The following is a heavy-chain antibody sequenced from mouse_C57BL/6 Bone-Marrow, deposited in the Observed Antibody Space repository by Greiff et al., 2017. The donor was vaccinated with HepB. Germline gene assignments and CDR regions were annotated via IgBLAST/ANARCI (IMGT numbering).Heavy chain of an antibody. J-gene: IGHJ3*01. Sequence: VQLQQPGAELVMPGASVKLSCKASGYTFTSYWMHWVKQRPGQGLEWIGEIDPSDSYTNYNQKFKGKSTLTVDKSSSTAYMQLSSLTSEDSAVYYCARHWFAYWGQGTLVTVSA. V-gene: IGHV1-69*01. CDR1: GYTFTSYW. CDR2: IDPSDSYT. CDR3: ARHWFAY.